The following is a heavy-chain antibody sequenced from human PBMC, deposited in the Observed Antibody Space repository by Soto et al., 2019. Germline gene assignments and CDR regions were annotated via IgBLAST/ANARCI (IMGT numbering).Heavy chain of an antibody. Sequence: EVQLAESGGGLVKPGGSLRLSCAASGFIFSSYTMNWVRQAPGKGLEWVSSISASSTYMYYADSLKGRFTISRGNAYNSLYLQMNSLRAEDTAVYYCARGWLRDPWMYWGQGTLVTVSS. V-gene: IGHV3-21*01. D-gene: IGHD5-12*01. CDR3: ARGWLRDPWMY. CDR2: ISASSTYM. J-gene: IGHJ4*02. CDR1: GFIFSSYT.